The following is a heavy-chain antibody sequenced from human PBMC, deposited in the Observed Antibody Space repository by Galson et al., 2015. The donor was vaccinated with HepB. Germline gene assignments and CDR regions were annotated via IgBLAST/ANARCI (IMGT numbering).Heavy chain of an antibody. J-gene: IGHJ4*02. CDR1: GFTFRSFA. Sequence: SLRLSCAASGFTFRSFAMTWVRQAPGKGLEWVSSIAGGGGDAYYADSVKGRFIISRDNSKNTLYLQMNSLRVEDTAVYYCAKDRASGNYYFSPTPPGPIDCWAQGTLVTVSS. CDR3: AKDRASGNYYFSPTPPGPIDC. CDR2: IAGGGGDA. V-gene: IGHV3-23*01. D-gene: IGHD1-26*01.